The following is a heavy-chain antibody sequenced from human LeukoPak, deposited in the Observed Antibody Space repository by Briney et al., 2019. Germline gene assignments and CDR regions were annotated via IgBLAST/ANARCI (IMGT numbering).Heavy chain of an antibody. CDR3: ARGNLYNDFWSGYYYFDY. J-gene: IGHJ4*02. CDR2: IYYSGST. D-gene: IGHD3-3*01. Sequence: TLSLTCTVSGGSISSSSYYWGWIRQPPGKGLEWIGYIYYSGSTYYNPSLKSRVTISVDTSKNQFSLKLSSVTAADTAVYYCARGNLYNDFWSGYYYFDYWGQGTLVTVSS. CDR1: GGSISSSSYY. V-gene: IGHV4-30-4*08.